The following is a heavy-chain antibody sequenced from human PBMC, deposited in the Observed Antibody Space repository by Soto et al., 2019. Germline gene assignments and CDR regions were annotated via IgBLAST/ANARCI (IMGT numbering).Heavy chain of an antibody. CDR1: GGSFGSYY. Sequence: QVHLHQWGAGLLKPSETLSLTCAVYGGSFGSYYWSWIRQPPGKGLEWIGEISHGGSTNYNPSLKSRVTISVETSKNQFSLKLSAVTAAYTAVYYCATRPGGRLLWFGELIPAFDPWGQGTLVTVSS. CDR2: ISHGGST. J-gene: IGHJ5*02. D-gene: IGHD3-10*01. V-gene: IGHV4-34*01. CDR3: ATRPGGRLLWFGELIPAFDP.